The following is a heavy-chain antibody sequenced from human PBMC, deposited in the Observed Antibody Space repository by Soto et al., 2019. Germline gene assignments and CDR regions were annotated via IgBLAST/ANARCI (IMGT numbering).Heavy chain of an antibody. J-gene: IGHJ5*02. V-gene: IGHV3-30*18. Sequence: GGSLRLSCAASGFTFSSYGMHWVRQAPGKGLEWVAVISYDGSNKYYADSVKGRFTISRDNSKNTLYLQMNSLRAEDTAVYYCAKEPTPEINWFDPWGQGTLVTVSS. CDR1: GFTFSSYG. CDR3: AKEPTPEINWFDP. D-gene: IGHD1-1*01. CDR2: ISYDGSNK.